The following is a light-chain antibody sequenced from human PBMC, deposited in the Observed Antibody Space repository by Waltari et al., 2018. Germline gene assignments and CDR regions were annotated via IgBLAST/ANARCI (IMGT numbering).Light chain of an antibody. CDR1: RLGDKY. V-gene: IGLV3-1*01. CDR3: QAWDSSLA. Sequence: SYELTQPPSVSVSPGQTASITCSGARLGDKYACWYQQKPGQSPVLVIYQDSKRPSGIPERFSGSNSGNTATLTISGTQAMDEADYYCQAWDSSLAFGGGTKLTVL. J-gene: IGLJ3*02. CDR2: QDS.